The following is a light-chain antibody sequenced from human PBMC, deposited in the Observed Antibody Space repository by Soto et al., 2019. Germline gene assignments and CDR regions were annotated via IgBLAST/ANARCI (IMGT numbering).Light chain of an antibody. V-gene: IGKV1-39*01. Sequence: DIQMTQSPSSLSASVGDRFTITCRSSQSIGRFLNWYQQKPGKAPALLIYAASSLQSGVPSRFSGSGSGTDFTLTISSLQPEDFATYYCQQSYSPPPITFGQGTRLE. CDR3: QQSYSPPPIT. CDR2: AAS. CDR1: QSIGRF. J-gene: IGKJ5*01.